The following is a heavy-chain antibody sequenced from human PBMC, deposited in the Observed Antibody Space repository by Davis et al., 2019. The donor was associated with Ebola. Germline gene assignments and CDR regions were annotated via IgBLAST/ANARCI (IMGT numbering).Heavy chain of an antibody. CDR1: GGSISTYY. J-gene: IGHJ4*02. CDR2: VSYRGST. D-gene: IGHD4-17*01. Sequence: GSLRLSCTVSGGSISTYYWSWIRQPPGKGLEWIGYVSYRGSTNYNPSLKSRVTISLDTSMTRFSLRLNSVTAADTAVYYCARGNGDYLRLDSCGQGTLVTVSS. CDR3: ARGNGDYLRLDS. V-gene: IGHV4-59*01.